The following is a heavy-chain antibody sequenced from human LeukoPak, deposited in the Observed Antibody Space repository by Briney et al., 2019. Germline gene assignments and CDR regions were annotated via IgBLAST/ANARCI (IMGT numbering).Heavy chain of an antibody. D-gene: IGHD2-21*02. Sequence: PSEALSLTCTVSGGSVSSGSYYWSWIRQPPGKGLEWIGYIYYSGSTNYNPSLKSRVTISVDTSKNQFSLKLSSVTAADTAVYYCARDSRGDHADYYYYGMDVWGQGTTVTVSS. J-gene: IGHJ6*02. CDR3: ARDSRGDHADYYYYGMDV. CDR1: GGSVSSGSYY. CDR2: IYYSGST. V-gene: IGHV4-61*01.